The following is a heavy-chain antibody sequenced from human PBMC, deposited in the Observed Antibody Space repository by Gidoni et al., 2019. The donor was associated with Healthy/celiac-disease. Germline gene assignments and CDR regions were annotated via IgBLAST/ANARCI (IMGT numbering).Heavy chain of an antibody. CDR3: ARVRHLYGMDV. CDR2: IGTAGDT. J-gene: IGHJ6*02. V-gene: IGHV3-13*01. CDR1: GFTFSGYD. Sequence: EVQLVESGGGLVQPGGSLRLSCAASGFTFSGYDMHWVRQATGKGLEWVSAIGTAGDTYYPGSVKGRFTISRENAKNSLYLQMNSLRAGDTAVYYCARVRHLYGMDVWGQGTTVTVSS.